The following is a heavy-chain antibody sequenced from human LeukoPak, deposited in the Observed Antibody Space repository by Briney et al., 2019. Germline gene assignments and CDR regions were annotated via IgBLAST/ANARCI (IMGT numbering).Heavy chain of an antibody. Sequence: GGSLRLSCAASGFIFSDHYMDWVRQAPGKGLEWVSSISSSSSYIYYADSVKGRFTISRDNAKNSLYLQMNSLRAEDTAVYYCARVRRYYGEGPYYFDYWGQGTLVTVSS. CDR2: ISSSSSYI. CDR1: GFIFSDHY. V-gene: IGHV3-21*01. D-gene: IGHD4-17*01. CDR3: ARVRRYYGEGPYYFDY. J-gene: IGHJ4*02.